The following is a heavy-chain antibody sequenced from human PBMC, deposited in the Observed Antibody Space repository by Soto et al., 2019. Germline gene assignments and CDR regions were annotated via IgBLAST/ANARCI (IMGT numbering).Heavy chain of an antibody. CDR2: ISSSSSYT. CDR3: ARSGGSGEFDY. CDR1: GFTFSDYY. D-gene: IGHD3-10*01. Sequence: GGSLRLSCAASGFTFSDYYMSWIRQAPGKGLEWVSYISSSSSYTNYADSVKGRFTISRDNAKNSLYLQMNSLGAEDTAVYYCARSGGSGEFDYWGQGTLVTVSS. V-gene: IGHV3-11*06. J-gene: IGHJ4*02.